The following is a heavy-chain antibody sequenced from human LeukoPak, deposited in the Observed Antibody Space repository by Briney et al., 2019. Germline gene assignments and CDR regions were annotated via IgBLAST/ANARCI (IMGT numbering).Heavy chain of an antibody. D-gene: IGHD1-14*01. CDR1: GGSFSGYY. V-gene: IGHV4-34*01. CDR2: INHSGST. Sequence: SETLSLTCAVHGGSFSGYYWSWIRQPPGKGLEWIGEINHSGSTNYNPSLKSRVTISVDTSKNQFSLKLSSVTAADTAVYYCARGFRRLPDGYWGQGTLVTVSS. J-gene: IGHJ4*02. CDR3: ARGFRRLPDGY.